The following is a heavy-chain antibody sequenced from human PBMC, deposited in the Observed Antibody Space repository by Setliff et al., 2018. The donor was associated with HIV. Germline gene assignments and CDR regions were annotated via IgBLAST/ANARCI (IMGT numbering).Heavy chain of an antibody. J-gene: IGHJ4*02. CDR3: VRRRTGPGGVFDY. V-gene: IGHV4-39*01. D-gene: IGHD3-3*01. CDR1: GDSISNTYYY. Sequence: SETLSLTCSVSGDSISNTYYYWGWIRQPPGKGLEWIVHIHFGGGTYYEPSLKSRLTISKDTSKNQFSLNRTSVTATDTAVYYCVRRRTGPGGVFDYWGQGTLVTVSS. CDR2: IHFGGGT.